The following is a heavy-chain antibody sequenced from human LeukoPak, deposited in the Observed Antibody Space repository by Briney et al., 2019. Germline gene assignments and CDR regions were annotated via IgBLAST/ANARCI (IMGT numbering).Heavy chain of an antibody. Sequence: GGSLRLSCAASGFTVSNSYMSWVRQAPGKGLEWIAVIYSGGSTFHADSVKGRFIISRDNSKNTLYLQMNSLRVEDTAVYYCATGTHPGNWGQGTLVTVSS. CDR3: ATGTHPGN. D-gene: IGHD1-14*01. J-gene: IGHJ4*02. CDR1: GFTVSNSY. V-gene: IGHV3-66*01. CDR2: IYSGGST.